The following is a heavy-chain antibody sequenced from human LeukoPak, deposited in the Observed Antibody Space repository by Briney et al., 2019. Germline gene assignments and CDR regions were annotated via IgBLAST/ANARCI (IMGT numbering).Heavy chain of an antibody. D-gene: IGHD1-26*01. CDR3: ARVGSSGSHFSH. CDR1: GFTFSTYQ. V-gene: IGHV3-74*01. CDR2: INRDGSST. Sequence: GGSLRLSCAASGFTFSTYQMHWVRQVPGEGLVWVSRINRDGSSTDYADSVKGRFTISRDNAKNTLYLQMNSLRAEDTSVYYCARVGSSGSHFSHWGQGALVAVSS. J-gene: IGHJ4*02.